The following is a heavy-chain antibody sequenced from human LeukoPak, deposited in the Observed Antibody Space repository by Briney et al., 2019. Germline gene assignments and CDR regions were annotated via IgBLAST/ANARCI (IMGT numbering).Heavy chain of an antibody. V-gene: IGHV4-30-4*08. CDR1: GGSITSSGDY. D-gene: IGHD3-10*01. CDR3: ARHYGSGLDWFDP. J-gene: IGHJ5*02. Sequence: SETLSLTCTVSGGSITSSGDYCTWIRQPPGEGLEWIGFINYSRGTYYNPSLKSRISISIDTSKNQFSLNLSSLTAADTAVYYCARHYGSGLDWFDPWGQGTLVSVSS. CDR2: INYSRGT.